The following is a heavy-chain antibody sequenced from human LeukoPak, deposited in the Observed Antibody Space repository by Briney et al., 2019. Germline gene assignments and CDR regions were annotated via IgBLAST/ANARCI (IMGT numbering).Heavy chain of an antibody. CDR1: GYTFTGYY. D-gene: IGHD2-21*02. J-gene: IGHJ4*02. CDR2: INPDSGVT. V-gene: IGHV1-2*02. CDR3: ARDSPFGRIAYCGGDCPAPFDY. Sequence: GASVKVSCKASGYTFTGYYIHWVRQAPGQGLEWMGWINPDSGVTNYAQKFQGRVTMTRDTSISTAYMELSRLRSDDTAVYYCARDSPFGRIAYCGGDCPAPFDYWGQGTLVTVSS.